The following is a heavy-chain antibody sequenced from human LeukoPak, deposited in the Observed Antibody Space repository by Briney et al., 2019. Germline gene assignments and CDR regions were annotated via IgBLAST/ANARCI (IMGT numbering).Heavy chain of an antibody. V-gene: IGHV4-59*01. CDR1: GGSISSYY. CDR2: IYYSGST. CDR3: ARDRRVTYYYYYMDV. D-gene: IGHD4-23*01. Sequence: SETPSLTCTVSGGSISSYYWSWIRQPPGKGLEWIGYIYYSGSTNYNPSLKSRVTISVDTSKNQFSLKLSSVTAADTAVYYCARDRRVTYYYYYMDVWGKGTTVTVSS. J-gene: IGHJ6*03.